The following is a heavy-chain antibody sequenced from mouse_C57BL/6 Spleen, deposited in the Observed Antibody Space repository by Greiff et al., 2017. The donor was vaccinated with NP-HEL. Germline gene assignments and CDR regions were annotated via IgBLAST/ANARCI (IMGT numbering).Heavy chain of an antibody. Sequence: QVQLKQSGAELVKPGASVKLSCKASGYTFTSYWMHWVKQRPGQGLEWIGMIHPNSGSTNYNEKFKSKATLTVDKSSSTAYMQLSSLTSDDSAVYYCARSTTNFDYWGQGTTLTVSS. J-gene: IGHJ2*01. CDR2: IHPNSGST. CDR3: ARSTTNFDY. V-gene: IGHV1-64*01. D-gene: IGHD1-1*01. CDR1: GYTFTSYW.